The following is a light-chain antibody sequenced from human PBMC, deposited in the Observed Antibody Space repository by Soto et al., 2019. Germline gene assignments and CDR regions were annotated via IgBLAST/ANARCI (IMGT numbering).Light chain of an antibody. CDR3: AAWDDTLSGRVV. CDR1: SSNIGSNY. Sequence: QPVLTQPPSASETPGQRVTISCSGNSSNIGSNYVYWYKQVPGMAPKLLIFRNDQRPSGVSDRFSGSKSGTSASLAISGLRSEDEADYYCAAWDDTLSGRVVFGGGTKLTVL. CDR2: RND. V-gene: IGLV1-47*01. J-gene: IGLJ2*01.